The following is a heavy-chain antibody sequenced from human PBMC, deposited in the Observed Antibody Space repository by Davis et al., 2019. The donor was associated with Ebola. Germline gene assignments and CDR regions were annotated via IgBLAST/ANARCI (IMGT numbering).Heavy chain of an antibody. CDR3: ARGDCSGGSCFLDY. Sequence: GSLRLSCTVSGRSISGYYWPWIRQPPGKGLEWLGYLYYGGSTSYNPSLKSRVTISVDTSKNQFSLKLSSVTAADTALYFCARGDCSGGSCFLDYWGQGTLVTVSS. J-gene: IGHJ4*02. CDR1: GRSISGYY. D-gene: IGHD2-15*01. V-gene: IGHV4-59*01. CDR2: LYYGGST.